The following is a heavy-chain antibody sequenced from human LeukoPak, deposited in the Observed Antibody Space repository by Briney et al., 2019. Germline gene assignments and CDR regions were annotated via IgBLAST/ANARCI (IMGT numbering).Heavy chain of an antibody. V-gene: IGHV3-74*01. J-gene: IGHJ3*02. CDR1: GFTFSSYW. D-gene: IGHD3-22*01. Sequence: GGPLRLSCAASGFTFSSYWMHWVRQAPGKGLVWVSRINSDGSSTSYADSVKGRFTISRDNAKNTLYLRMNSLRAEDTAVYYCARVRTNYYDSRDAFDIWGQGTMVTISS. CDR3: ARVRTNYYDSRDAFDI. CDR2: INSDGSST.